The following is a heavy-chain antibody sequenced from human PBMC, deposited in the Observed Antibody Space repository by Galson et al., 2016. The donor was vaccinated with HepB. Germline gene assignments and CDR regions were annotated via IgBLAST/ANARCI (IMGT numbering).Heavy chain of an antibody. V-gene: IGHV3-23*01. CDR2: ISGSGANT. CDR1: GFTFTIYA. Sequence: SLRLSCAASGFTFTIYAMTWVRQAPGKGLEWASAISGSGANTYYADSVKGRFTISRDNSKNTLYLQMNSLRAEDTAIYYCAKDRRQWLDSDIDYWGQGTLVTVSS. D-gene: IGHD6-19*01. J-gene: IGHJ4*02. CDR3: AKDRRQWLDSDIDY.